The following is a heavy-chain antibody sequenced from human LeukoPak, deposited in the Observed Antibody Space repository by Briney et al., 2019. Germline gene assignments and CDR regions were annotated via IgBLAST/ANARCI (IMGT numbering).Heavy chain of an antibody. J-gene: IGHJ5*02. CDR3: ARVAAMIVVVITGEFDP. D-gene: IGHD3-22*01. CDR1: GFTFSSYA. Sequence: GGSLRLSCAASGFTFSSYAMSWVRQAPGKGLEWVSAISGSGGSTYCADSVKGRFTISRDNSKNTLYLQMNSLRAEDTAVYYCARVAAMIVVVITGEFDPWGQGTLVTVSS. V-gene: IGHV3-23*01. CDR2: ISGSGGST.